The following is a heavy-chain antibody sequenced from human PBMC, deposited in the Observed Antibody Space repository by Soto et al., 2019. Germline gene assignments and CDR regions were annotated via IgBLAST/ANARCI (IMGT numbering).Heavy chain of an antibody. J-gene: IGHJ4*02. CDR3: ARVRKDPGSSSWYWFYFDY. CDR2: IYYSGST. CDR1: GGSISSGGYY. D-gene: IGHD6-13*01. Sequence: SETLSLTCTVSGGSISSGGYYWSWIRQHPGKGLEWIGYIYYSGSTYYNPSLKSRVTISVDTSKNQFSLKLSSVTAADTAVYYCARVRKDPGSSSWYWFYFDYWGQGTLVTVSS. V-gene: IGHV4-31*03.